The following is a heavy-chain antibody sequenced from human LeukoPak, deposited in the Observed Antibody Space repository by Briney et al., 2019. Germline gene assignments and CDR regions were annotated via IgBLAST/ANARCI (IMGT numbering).Heavy chain of an antibody. Sequence: SQTLSLTCTVSGGSISTGSYEWNWIRQPAGKGLEWIGRIYTSGSTNYNPSLKSRVNLSVDTSKNQFSLKLNSVTAADTAVYYCARVARSMSSSSEDSWGQGTLVTVSS. CDR2: IYTSGST. V-gene: IGHV4-61*02. CDR1: GGSISTGSYE. J-gene: IGHJ4*02. D-gene: IGHD6-13*01. CDR3: ARVARSMSSSSEDS.